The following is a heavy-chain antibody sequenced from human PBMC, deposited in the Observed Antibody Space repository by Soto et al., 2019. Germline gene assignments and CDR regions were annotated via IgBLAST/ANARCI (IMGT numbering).Heavy chain of an antibody. V-gene: IGHV4-59*01. CDR1: GGSISGYY. D-gene: IGHD3-10*01. Sequence: ETLSLTCSVSGGSISGYYWSWIRQPPGKGLEWIGYIYYSGSTNYNPSLKSRVTVSVDTSKNQFSLKLSSMTAADTALYYCARGPGTRGFDYWGQGTLVTVS. J-gene: IGHJ4*02. CDR3: ARGPGTRGFDY. CDR2: IYYSGST.